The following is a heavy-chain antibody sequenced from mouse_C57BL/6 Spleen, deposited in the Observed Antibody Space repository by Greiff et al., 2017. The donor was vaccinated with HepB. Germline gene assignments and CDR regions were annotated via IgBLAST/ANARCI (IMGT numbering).Heavy chain of an antibody. Sequence: QVQLQQPGAELVRPGSSVKLSCKASGYTFTSYWMHWVKQRPIQGLEWIGNIDPSDSETHYNQKFKDKATLTVDKSSSTAYMQLSSLTSEDSAVYDCARGETVTWFAYWGQGTLVTVSA. CDR2: IDPSDSET. J-gene: IGHJ3*01. CDR1: GYTFTSYW. CDR3: ARGETVTWFAY. V-gene: IGHV1-52*01. D-gene: IGHD3-2*01.